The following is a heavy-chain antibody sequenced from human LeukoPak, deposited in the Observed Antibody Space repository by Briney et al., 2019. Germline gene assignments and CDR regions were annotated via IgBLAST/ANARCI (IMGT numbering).Heavy chain of an antibody. V-gene: IGHV4-61*02. CDR3: ARGMGVVPSFGI. Sequence: SETLSLTCTVSGGSISSGSYYWSWIRQPAGTGLEWIGRIYTRGSTNYNPSLKSRVTISVDTSKNQFSLKLSSVTAADTAVYYCARGMGVVPSFGIWGQGTMVTVSS. CDR2: IYTRGST. J-gene: IGHJ3*02. D-gene: IGHD2-15*01. CDR1: GGSISSGSYY.